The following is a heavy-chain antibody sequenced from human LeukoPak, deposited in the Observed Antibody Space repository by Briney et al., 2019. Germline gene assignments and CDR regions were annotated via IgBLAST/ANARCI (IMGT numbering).Heavy chain of an antibody. CDR3: ARRHHSSSWQGFSYYYYYMDV. J-gene: IGHJ6*03. CDR2: IYGGGST. D-gene: IGHD6-13*01. Sequence: PGGSLRLSCAASGFTVSSNYMNWVRQAPGKGLEWVSVIYGGGSTYYADSVKGRFTISRDNSKNTLYLQMNSLRAEDTAVYYCARRHHSSSWQGFSYYYYYMDVWGKGTTVTISS. CDR1: GFTVSSNY. V-gene: IGHV3-53*01.